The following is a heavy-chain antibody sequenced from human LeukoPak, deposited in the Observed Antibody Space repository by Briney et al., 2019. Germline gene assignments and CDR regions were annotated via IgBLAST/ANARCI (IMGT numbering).Heavy chain of an antibody. CDR2: INPNSGGT. Sequence: ASVKVSCKASGGTFSNYAISWVRQAPGQGLEWMGWINPNSGGTNYAQKFQGRVTMTRDTSISTAYMELSRLRSDDTAVYYCARNSGFDDYWGQGTLVTVSS. J-gene: IGHJ4*02. CDR3: ARNSGFDDY. V-gene: IGHV1-2*02. CDR1: GGTFSNYA. D-gene: IGHD5-12*01.